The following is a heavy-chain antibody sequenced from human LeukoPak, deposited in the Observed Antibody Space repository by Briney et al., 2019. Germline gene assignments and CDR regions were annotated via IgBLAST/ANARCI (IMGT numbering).Heavy chain of an antibody. CDR3: ARVVSTSYHYYYMDV. CDR1: GFTFSSYG. J-gene: IGHJ6*03. CDR2: ISYDGSNK. D-gene: IGHD1-14*01. V-gene: IGHV3-30*19. Sequence: PGGSLRLSCAASGFTFSSYGMHWVRQAPGKGLEWVAVISYDGSNKYYADSVKGRFTISRDNSKNTLYLQMNSLRAEDTAVYYCARVVSTSYHYYYMDVWGKGTTVTVSS.